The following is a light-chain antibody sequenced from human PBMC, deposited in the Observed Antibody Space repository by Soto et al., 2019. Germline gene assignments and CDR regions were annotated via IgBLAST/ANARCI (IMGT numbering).Light chain of an antibody. J-gene: IGLJ1*01. CDR3: TSYTSSITYV. Sequence: QSVLTQPASVSGSPGQSMTISCTGTSSDVGGHNSVSWYQQHPGKAPKLMIYNVSNRPSGVSNRFSASKSRNTASLTISGLLAEDEADYYCTSYTSSITYVFGAGTKLTVL. V-gene: IGLV2-14*01. CDR1: SSDVGGHNS. CDR2: NVS.